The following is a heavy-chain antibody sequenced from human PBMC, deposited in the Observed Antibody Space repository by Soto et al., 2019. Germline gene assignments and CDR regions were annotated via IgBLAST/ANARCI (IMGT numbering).Heavy chain of an antibody. J-gene: IGHJ3*02. Sequence: SVQVSCKASWDTFTGHYIHWVGQAPGQGRQGVGWIYPNTGGTNYAQRFQGRVTMTRDTSISTVYMELSRLRSDDTAVYYCARDSHYDILTGYSRNAFDIWGQGTMVTVSS. V-gene: IGHV1-2*02. CDR3: ARDSHYDILTGYSRNAFDI. CDR2: IYPNTGGT. D-gene: IGHD3-9*01. CDR1: WDTFTGHY.